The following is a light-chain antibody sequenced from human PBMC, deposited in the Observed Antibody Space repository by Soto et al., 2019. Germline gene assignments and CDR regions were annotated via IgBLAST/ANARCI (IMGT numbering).Light chain of an antibody. Sequence: DIQMTQSPSTLSASLGDRVTITCRASQDIGVWLAWYQQKPGKAPKALIFDASSLGSGVPSRFSGSGSGTEFTLTINSLQPDDFATYYCQQYYSYSPVTFGGGTKVEI. CDR3: QQYYSYSPVT. CDR2: DAS. V-gene: IGKV1-5*01. CDR1: QDIGVW. J-gene: IGKJ4*01.